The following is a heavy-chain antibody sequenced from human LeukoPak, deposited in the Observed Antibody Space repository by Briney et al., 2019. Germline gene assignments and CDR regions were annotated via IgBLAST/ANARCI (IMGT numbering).Heavy chain of an antibody. CDR2: ISAYSGNT. CDR3: ARDGAAAGEFDY. CDR1: GYTFTNYG. Sequence: ASMKVSCKGSGYTFTNYGITWVRQAPGQGLEWMGWISAYSGNTNCAQKFQGRVTMTTDTSTGTAYMELRSLTSDDTAVYYCARDGAAAGEFDYWGQGTLVTVSS. V-gene: IGHV1-18*04. D-gene: IGHD6-25*01. J-gene: IGHJ4*02.